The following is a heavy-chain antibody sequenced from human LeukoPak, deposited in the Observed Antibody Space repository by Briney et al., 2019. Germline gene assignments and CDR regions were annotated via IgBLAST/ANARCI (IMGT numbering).Heavy chain of an antibody. D-gene: IGHD3-9*01. CDR2: IYYSGST. CDR1: GGSISSSSYY. J-gene: IGHJ4*02. Sequence: SETLSLTCTVSGGSISSSSYYWGWIRQPPGKGLEWIGSIYYSGSTYYNPSLKSRVTISVDTSKNQFSLKLSSVTAADTAVYYCARVPFDWLLYAFDYWGQGTLVTVSS. V-gene: IGHV4-39*07. CDR3: ARVPFDWLLYAFDY.